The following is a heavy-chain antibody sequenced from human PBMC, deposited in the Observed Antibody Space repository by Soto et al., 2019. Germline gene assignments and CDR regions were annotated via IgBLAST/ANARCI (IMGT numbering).Heavy chain of an antibody. CDR3: TTVQCSYGPLV. CDR1: GFTFSNAW. Sequence: PGGYLRLSCEASGFTFSNAWMRWVRQAPGKGLEWVVRIKSKNDGGTKDYAEPVKGRFTISRDDSKNTLYLQMNILNTEATAVYYCTTVQCSYGPLVWGQKTLVPVSS. D-gene: IGHD5-18*01. J-gene: IGHJ1*01. V-gene: IGHV3-15*01. CDR2: IKSKNDGGTK.